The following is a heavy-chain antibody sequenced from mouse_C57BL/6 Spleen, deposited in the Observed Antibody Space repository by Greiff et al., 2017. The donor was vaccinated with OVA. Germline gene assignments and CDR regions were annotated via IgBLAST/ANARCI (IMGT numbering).Heavy chain of an antibody. CDR1: GYTFTSYW. V-gene: IGHV1-64*01. CDR3: ARLEDGYYWFAY. Sequence: QVQLQQSGAELVKPGASVKLSCKASGYTFTSYWMHWVKQRPGQGLEWIGMIHPNSGSTNYNEKFKSKATLTVDKSSSTAYMQLSSLTSEDSAVYYCARLEDGYYWFAYWGQGTLVTVSA. D-gene: IGHD2-3*01. J-gene: IGHJ3*01. CDR2: IHPNSGST.